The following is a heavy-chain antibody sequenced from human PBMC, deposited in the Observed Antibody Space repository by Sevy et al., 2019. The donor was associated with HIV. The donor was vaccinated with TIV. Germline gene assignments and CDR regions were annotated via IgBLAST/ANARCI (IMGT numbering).Heavy chain of an antibody. V-gene: IGHV1-2*02. D-gene: IGHD3-22*01. J-gene: IGHJ4*02. CDR3: ARDCRNYYDSSGYYYVDY. CDR1: GYTFTGYY. Sequence: ASLKVSCKASGYTFTGYYMHWVRQAPGQGLEWMGWINPNSVGTNYAQKFQGRVTMTRDTSISTAYMELSRLGSDDTAVYYCARDCRNYYDSSGYYYVDYWGQGTLVTVSS. CDR2: INPNSVGT.